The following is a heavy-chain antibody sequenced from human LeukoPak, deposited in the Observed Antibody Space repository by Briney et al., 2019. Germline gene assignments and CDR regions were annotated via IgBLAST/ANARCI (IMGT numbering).Heavy chain of an antibody. V-gene: IGHV1-69*06. Sequence: SVKVSCKASGGTFSSYAISWVRQAPGQGLEWMGGIIPILGTANYAQKFQGRVPITADKSTSTAYMELSSLRSEDTAVYYCARGGALGYCSGGSCYSGVEAFDIWGQGTMVTVSS. D-gene: IGHD2-15*01. CDR2: IIPILGTA. CDR1: GGTFSSYA. CDR3: ARGGALGYCSGGSCYSGVEAFDI. J-gene: IGHJ3*02.